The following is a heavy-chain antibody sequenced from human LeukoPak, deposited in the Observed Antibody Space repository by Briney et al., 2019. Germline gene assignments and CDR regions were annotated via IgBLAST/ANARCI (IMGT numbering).Heavy chain of an antibody. CDR3: ARDFYGSENYYYYMDV. CDR1: GGSISSDTYY. Sequence: PSETLSLTCTVSGGSISSDTYYWTWIRQPAGKGLEWIGRIYSSGSTNYNPSLKSRVTISVDTSKNQFSLKLSSVTAADTAVYYCARDFYGSENYYYYMDVWGKGTTVTISS. V-gene: IGHV4-61*02. D-gene: IGHD3-10*01. CDR2: IYSSGST. J-gene: IGHJ6*03.